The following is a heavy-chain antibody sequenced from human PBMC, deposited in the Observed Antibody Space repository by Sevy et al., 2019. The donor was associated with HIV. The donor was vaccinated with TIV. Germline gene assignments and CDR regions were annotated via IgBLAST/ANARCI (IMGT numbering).Heavy chain of an antibody. J-gene: IGHJ4*02. CDR2: ISSSGDTK. CDR1: GFTFSSFS. CDR3: AKDESGSGNDIWVY. D-gene: IGHD3-10*01. V-gene: IGHV3-48*02. Sequence: GGSLRLSCAASGFTFSSFSMNWVRQAPGKGLQRVSYISSSGDTKYYADSVKGRFTISRDNAKNSLYLQMNSLRDEDTAVYYCAKDESGSGNDIWVYWGQGTLVTVSS.